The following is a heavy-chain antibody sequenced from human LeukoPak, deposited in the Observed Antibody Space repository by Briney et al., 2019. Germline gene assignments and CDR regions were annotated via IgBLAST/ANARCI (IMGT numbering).Heavy chain of an antibody. J-gene: IGHJ4*02. Sequence: GRSLRLSCAASGFTFSSYGMHWVRQAPGKGLEWVAGISYDGSNKYYADSVKGRFTISRDDSKNTLYLQMNSLRAEDTAVYYCAKDEGHDYGDYYFDSWGQGTLVTVSS. CDR2: ISYDGSNK. CDR3: AKDEGHDYGDYYFDS. CDR1: GFTFSSYG. V-gene: IGHV3-30*18. D-gene: IGHD4-17*01.